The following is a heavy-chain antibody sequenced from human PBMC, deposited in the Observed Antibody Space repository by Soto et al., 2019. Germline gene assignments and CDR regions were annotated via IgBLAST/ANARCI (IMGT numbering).Heavy chain of an antibody. D-gene: IGHD7-27*01. CDR1: GFTFSSYG. CDR2: ISYDGSNK. Sequence: GGSLRLSCAASGFTFSSYGMHWVRQAPGKGLEWVAVISYDGSNKYYADSVKGRFTISRDNSKNTLYLQMNSLRAEDTAVYYCARNWGSEAFDIWGQGTTVTVSS. V-gene: IGHV3-30*03. CDR3: ARNWGSEAFDI. J-gene: IGHJ3*02.